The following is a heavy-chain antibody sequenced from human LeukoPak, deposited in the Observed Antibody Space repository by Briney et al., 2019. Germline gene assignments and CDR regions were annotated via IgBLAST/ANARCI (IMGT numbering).Heavy chain of an antibody. D-gene: IGHD2-2*01. CDR3: ATLGYCSSTSCQAAFDP. CDR1: GDTLTELS. Sequence: ASVKVSCKVSGDTLTELSMHWVRQAPGKGLEWMGGFVPEDGETIYAQKFQGRVTMTEDTSTDTAYMELSSLRSEDTAVYYCATLGYCSSTSCQAAFDPWGQGTLVTVSS. J-gene: IGHJ5*02. V-gene: IGHV1-24*01. CDR2: FVPEDGET.